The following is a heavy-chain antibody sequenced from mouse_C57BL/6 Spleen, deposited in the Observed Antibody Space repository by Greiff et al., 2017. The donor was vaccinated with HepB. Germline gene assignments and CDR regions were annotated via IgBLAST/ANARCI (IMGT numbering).Heavy chain of an antibody. CDR2: IYPSDSYT. D-gene: IGHD3-3*01. V-gene: IGHV1-69*01. CDR3: ARRGEGVGRLTIDY. CDR1: GYTFTSYW. Sequence: QVQLQQSGAELVMPGASVKLSCKASGYTFTSYWMHWVKQRTGQGLEWIGEIYPSDSYTNYNQKFKGKSTLTVDKSSSTAYMQLSSLTSEDSAVYYCARRGEGVGRLTIDYWGQGTTLTVSS. J-gene: IGHJ2*01.